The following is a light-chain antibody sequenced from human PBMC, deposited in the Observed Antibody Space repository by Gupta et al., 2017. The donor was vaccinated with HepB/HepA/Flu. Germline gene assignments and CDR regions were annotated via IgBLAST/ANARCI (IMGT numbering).Light chain of an antibody. Sequence: EIVLTQSPATLSLSPGERATLSCRASQSISSYLAWYQQRPGQAPRLLIYEASNRATGIPARFSGSGSGTDFTLTISSLEPEDFAVYYCQQRSNWPLTFSGGTKVEIK. CDR1: QSISSY. CDR2: EAS. CDR3: QQRSNWPLT. V-gene: IGKV3-11*01. J-gene: IGKJ4*01.